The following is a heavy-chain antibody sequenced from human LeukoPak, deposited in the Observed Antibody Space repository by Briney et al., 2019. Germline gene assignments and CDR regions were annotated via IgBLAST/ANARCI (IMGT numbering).Heavy chain of an antibody. D-gene: IGHD3-22*01. Sequence: PGGSLRLSCAASGLTFNNYAMSWVRQAPGKGLEWVSAISGSGMTTYYADSVKGRFTNSRDNSKNTLYLQMNSLRAEDTAVYYCAKRDSSGYSHYFDYWGQGTLVTVSS. CDR1: GLTFNNYA. J-gene: IGHJ4*02. V-gene: IGHV3-23*01. CDR2: ISGSGMTT. CDR3: AKRDSSGYSHYFDY.